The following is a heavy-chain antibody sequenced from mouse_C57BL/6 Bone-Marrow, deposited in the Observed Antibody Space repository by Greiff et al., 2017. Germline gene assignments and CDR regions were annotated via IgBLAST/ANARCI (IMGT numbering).Heavy chain of an antibody. V-gene: IGHV1-69*01. CDR2: IDPSDSYT. CDR3: ARFGGWLLPHWYFDV. CDR1: GYTFTSYW. D-gene: IGHD2-3*01. J-gene: IGHJ1*03. Sequence: QVQLQQPGAELVMPGASVKLSCKASGYTFTSYWMHWVKQRPGQGLEWIGEIDPSDSYTNYNQKFKGKSTLTVDKSSSTAYMQLSSLTSEDSAVYYCARFGGWLLPHWYFDVWGTGTTVTVSS.